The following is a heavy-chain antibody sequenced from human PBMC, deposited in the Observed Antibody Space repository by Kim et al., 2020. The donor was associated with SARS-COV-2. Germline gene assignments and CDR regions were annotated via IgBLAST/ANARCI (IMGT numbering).Heavy chain of an antibody. CDR1: TFNVGSNY. D-gene: IGHD7-27*01. J-gene: IGHJ6*02. V-gene: IGHV3-53*01. CDR2: IHINGST. CDR3: ARDLGSDNWGGYYYYGMDV. Sequence: GGSLRLSCAASTFNVGSNYMSWVRQAPGKGLEWVSLIHINGSTYYADSVKGRFTISRDNSKNSLYLQMNSLRAEDTAVYYCARDLGSDNWGGYYYYGMDVWGQGTTVTVSS.